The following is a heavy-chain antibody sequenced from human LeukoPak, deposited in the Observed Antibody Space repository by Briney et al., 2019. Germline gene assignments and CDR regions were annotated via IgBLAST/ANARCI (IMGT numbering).Heavy chain of an antibody. CDR2: VSASGLST. CDR3: ARRKVGPTNYYYGVDV. V-gene: IGHV3-23*01. Sequence: RGSLRLSCAASGFTFSSYSMSWVRQSPGKGLEWVSSVSASGLSTYYADSVKGRFTISRDNSKNTLYLQMNSLTADDTALYYCARRKVGPTNYYYGVDVWGQGTTVTVSS. J-gene: IGHJ6*02. CDR1: GFTFSSYS. D-gene: IGHD1-26*01.